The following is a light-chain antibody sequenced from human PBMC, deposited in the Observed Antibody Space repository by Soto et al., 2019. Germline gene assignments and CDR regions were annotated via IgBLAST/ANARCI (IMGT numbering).Light chain of an antibody. CDR1: QSISTY. CDR2: AAS. V-gene: IGKV1-39*01. Sequence: DIQMTQSPSSLSASVGDRVTITCRASQSISTYLNWYQHKPGKAPKVLIYAASSLQSGVPSRFSGSGSGTDFTLTISSLQPEDFATYYCQQYHNWPPQYTFGQGTKLQIK. J-gene: IGKJ2*01. CDR3: QQYHNWPPQYT.